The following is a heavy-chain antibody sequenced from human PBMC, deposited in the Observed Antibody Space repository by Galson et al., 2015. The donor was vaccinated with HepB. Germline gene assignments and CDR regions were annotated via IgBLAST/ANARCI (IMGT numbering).Heavy chain of an antibody. D-gene: IGHD6-19*01. V-gene: IGHV6-1*01. CDR2: TYYRSKWYN. CDR1: GDSVSSNSAA. Sequence: CAISGDSVSSNSAAWNWIRQSPSRGLEWLGRTYYRSKWYNDYAVSVKSRITINPDTSKNQFSLQLNSVTPEDTAVYYCARDQVAYSSGWFPLDYWGQGTLVTVSS. CDR3: ARDQVAYSSGWFPLDY. J-gene: IGHJ4*02.